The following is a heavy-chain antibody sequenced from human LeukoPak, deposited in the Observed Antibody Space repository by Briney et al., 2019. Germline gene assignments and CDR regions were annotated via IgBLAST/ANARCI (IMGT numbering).Heavy chain of an antibody. V-gene: IGHV3-30*04. J-gene: IGHJ6*03. D-gene: IGHD3-22*01. CDR1: GFTFSSYA. CDR3: ASLYDSSGYYLLARYYYYMDV. Sequence: GRSLRLSCAASGFTFSSYAMHWVRQAPGKGLEWVAVISYDGSNKYYADSVKGQFTISRDNSKNTLYLQMNSLRAEDTAVYYCASLYDSSGYYLLARYYYYMDVWGKGTTVTVSS. CDR2: ISYDGSNK.